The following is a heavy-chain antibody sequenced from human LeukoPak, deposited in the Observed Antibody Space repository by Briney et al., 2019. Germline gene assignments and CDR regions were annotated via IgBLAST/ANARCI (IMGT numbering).Heavy chain of an antibody. Sequence: PGGSLRLSCVASGFTFSSYIMNWVRQAPGKGLDWVSFISSGSKYIYYGDSVKGRFTISRDNAKSSLYLQMNSLRAEDTAVYYCAGEHVTIFGVVKDPLGYWGQGTLVTVSS. CDR2: ISSGSKYI. CDR1: GFTFSSYI. J-gene: IGHJ4*02. V-gene: IGHV3-21*01. CDR3: AGEHVTIFGVVKDPLGY. D-gene: IGHD3-3*01.